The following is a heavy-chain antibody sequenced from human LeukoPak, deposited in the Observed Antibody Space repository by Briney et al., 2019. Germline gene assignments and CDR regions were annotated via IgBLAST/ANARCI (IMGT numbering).Heavy chain of an antibody. CDR3: ASRGGYSHSGYYSNYRDV. J-gene: IGHJ6*03. CDR1: GYTFTSYD. D-gene: IGHD3-9*01. V-gene: IGHV1-8*01. Sequence: ASVKVSCKASGYTFTSYDINWVRQATGQGLEWMGWMNPNSGNTGYAQKFQGRVTMTRNTSISTAYMELSSLRSEDTAVYYCASRGGYSHSGYYSNYRDVGEKGTRVTVS. CDR2: MNPNSGNT.